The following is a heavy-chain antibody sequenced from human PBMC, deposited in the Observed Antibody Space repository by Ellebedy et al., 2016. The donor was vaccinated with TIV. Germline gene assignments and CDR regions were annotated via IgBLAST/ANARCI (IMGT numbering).Heavy chain of an antibody. J-gene: IGHJ4*02. Sequence: ASVKVSXXASGGTFSSYAISWVRQAPGQGLEWMGWINPNSGGTNYAQKFQGRVTMTRDTSISTAYMELSRLRSDDTAVYYCARQPLLGQYGDNVWVIDYWGQGTLVTVSS. V-gene: IGHV1-2*02. CDR2: INPNSGGT. CDR3: ARQPLLGQYGDNVWVIDY. D-gene: IGHD4-17*01. CDR1: GGTFSSYA.